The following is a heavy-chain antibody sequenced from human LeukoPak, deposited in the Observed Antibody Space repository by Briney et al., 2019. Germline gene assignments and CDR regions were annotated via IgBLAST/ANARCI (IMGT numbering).Heavy chain of an antibody. CDR1: GFTFSSYS. J-gene: IGHJ3*02. D-gene: IGHD3-3*01. CDR2: ISGSGGST. CDR3: TDYDFWSGPDAFDI. V-gene: IGHV3-23*01. Sequence: GGSLRLSCAASGFTFSSYSMNWVRQAPGKGLEWVSAISGSGGSTYYADSVKGRFTISRDNSKNTLYLQMNSLRAEDTAVYYCTDYDFWSGPDAFDIWGQGTMVTVSS.